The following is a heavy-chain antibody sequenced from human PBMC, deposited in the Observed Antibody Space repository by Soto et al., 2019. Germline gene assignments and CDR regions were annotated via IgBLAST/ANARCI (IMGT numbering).Heavy chain of an antibody. V-gene: IGHV3-30*18. CDR2: ISYDGSNK. CDR3: AKDEGIYSGSYSNGMDF. J-gene: IGHJ6*02. D-gene: IGHD1-26*01. Sequence: QVQLVESGGGVVQPGRSLRLSCAASGFTFSSYGMHWVRQAPGKGLEWVAVISYDGSNKYYADSVKGRFTISRDNSKNTLYLQMNSLRAEDTAVYYCAKDEGIYSGSYSNGMDFWGQGTTVTVSS. CDR1: GFTFSSYG.